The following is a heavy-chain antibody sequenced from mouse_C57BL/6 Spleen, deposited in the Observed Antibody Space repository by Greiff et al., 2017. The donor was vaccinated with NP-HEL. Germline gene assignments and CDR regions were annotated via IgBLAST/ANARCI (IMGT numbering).Heavy chain of an antibody. D-gene: IGHD1-1*01. CDR3: ARGSSYGGWYFDV. CDR2: ISSGSSTI. Sequence: EVMLVESGGGLVKPGGSLKLSCAASGFTFSDYGMHWVRQAPEKGLEWVAYISSGSSTIYYADTVKGRFTISRDNAKNTLFLQMTSLRSEDTAMYYCARGSSYGGWYFDVWGTGTTVTVSS. V-gene: IGHV5-17*01. CDR1: GFTFSDYG. J-gene: IGHJ1*03.